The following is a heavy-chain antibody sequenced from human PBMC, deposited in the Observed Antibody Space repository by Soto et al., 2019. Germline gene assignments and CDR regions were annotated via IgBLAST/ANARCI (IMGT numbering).Heavy chain of an antibody. V-gene: IGHV3-11*06. J-gene: IGHJ4*02. Sequence: GGSLRLSCEGSGFTFSDYYISWIRQAPGKGLEWISYSSNSGTFSRYADSVKGRFSVSRDNTKNLLYLQMNSLRAEDTAVYYCARSGDNYNRLDYWGQGTPVTV. CDR2: SSNSGTFS. D-gene: IGHD1-1*01. CDR3: ARSGDNYNRLDY. CDR1: GFTFSDYY.